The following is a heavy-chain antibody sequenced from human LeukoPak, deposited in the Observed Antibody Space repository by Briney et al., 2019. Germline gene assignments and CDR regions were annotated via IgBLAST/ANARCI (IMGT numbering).Heavy chain of an antibody. J-gene: IGHJ4*02. V-gene: IGHV3-23*01. CDR1: GFTFSSFA. CDR3: ARDPYGSGTYGAY. Sequence: GGSLRLSCAASGFTFSSFAMSWVRQAPGKGLEWVSAISGSGGSTYYADSVKGRFIISRDNSKNTLYLQMNSLRAEDAAVYYCARDPYGSGTYGAYWGQGTLVTVSS. D-gene: IGHD3-10*01. CDR2: ISGSGGST.